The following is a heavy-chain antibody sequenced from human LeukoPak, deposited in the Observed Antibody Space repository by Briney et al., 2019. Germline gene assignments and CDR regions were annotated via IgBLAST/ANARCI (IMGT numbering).Heavy chain of an antibody. V-gene: IGHV4-4*09. CDR1: GDSITSYY. Sequence: SETLSLTCRVSGDSITSYYWNWVRQPPGKGLEWIGCFYSSGTTNYNPSLKSRVSISLDTSKNQLSLKLDSVTAADTAVYYCARLQMVRGARGWSDPWGQGTLVTVSS. CDR2: FYSSGTT. J-gene: IGHJ5*02. D-gene: IGHD3-10*01. CDR3: ARLQMVRGARGWSDP.